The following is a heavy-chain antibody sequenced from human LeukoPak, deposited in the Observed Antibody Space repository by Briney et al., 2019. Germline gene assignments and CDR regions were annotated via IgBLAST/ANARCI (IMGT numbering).Heavy chain of an antibody. CDR2: IDPSDSYT. J-gene: IGHJ4*02. V-gene: IGHV5-10-1*01. Sequence: GESLKISCKGSGYSFTSYWISWVRQMPGKGLEWMGRIDPSDSYTNYSPSFQGHVTISADKSISTAYLQWSSLKATDTAVYYCVSLGMATDYWGQGTLVTVSS. CDR3: VSLGMATDY. CDR1: GYSFTSYW. D-gene: IGHD5-24*01.